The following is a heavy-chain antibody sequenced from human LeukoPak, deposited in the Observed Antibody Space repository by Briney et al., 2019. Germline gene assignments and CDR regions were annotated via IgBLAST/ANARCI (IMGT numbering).Heavy chain of an antibody. CDR3: ARDRWEYCSGGSCLYPGY. V-gene: IGHV1-18*01. CDR2: ISAYNGDT. J-gene: IGHJ4*02. CDR1: GYTFTSYG. D-gene: IGHD2-15*01. Sequence: ASVKVSCKASGYTFTSYGITWVRQAPGQGLEWMGRISAYNGDTNYAQKLQGRVTMTTDTSTSTAYMELRSLRSDDTAVYYCARDRWEYCSGGSCLYPGYWGQGTLVTVSS.